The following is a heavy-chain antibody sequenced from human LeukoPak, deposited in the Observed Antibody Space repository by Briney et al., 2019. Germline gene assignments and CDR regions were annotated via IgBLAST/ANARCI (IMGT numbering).Heavy chain of an antibody. J-gene: IGHJ5*02. V-gene: IGHV4-34*01. CDR3: ARERRSPGIKCFDP. D-gene: IGHD5-12*01. Sequence: SETLSLTCAVYGGSFSDDSWTWLRQSPGEGLEWIGEINHSGLTEYNPSLKSRVSISVEMSKKQFSLKLTSVTAADTAVYYCARERRSPGIKCFDPWGQGTLVTVSP. CDR2: INHSGLT. CDR1: GGSFSDDS.